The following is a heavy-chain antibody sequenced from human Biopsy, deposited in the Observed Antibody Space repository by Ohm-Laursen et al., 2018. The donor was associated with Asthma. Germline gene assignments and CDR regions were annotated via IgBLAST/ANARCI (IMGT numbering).Heavy chain of an antibody. V-gene: IGHV3-9*01. CDR3: AKVRSDWVITESFDY. D-gene: IGHD3-22*01. CDR2: ISWNSATI. CDR1: GFKFDEYT. J-gene: IGHJ4*02. Sequence: SLRLSCAASGFKFDEYTMHWVRQAPGKGLGWVSGISWNSATIGYADSVEGRSTISRDNAKNSVFLHMDSLRPEDTAFYYCAKVRSDWVITESFDYWGQGVLVTVSS.